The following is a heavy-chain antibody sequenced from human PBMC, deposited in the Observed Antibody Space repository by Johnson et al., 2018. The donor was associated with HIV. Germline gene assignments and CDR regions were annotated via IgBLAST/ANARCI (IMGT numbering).Heavy chain of an antibody. Sequence: QVQLVESGGGVVQPGRSLRLSCTSAFSFSGYAMHWVRQAPGKGLEWVAVVSYDASNKYYADSVKGRFTISRDNSKNTLYLQMNSLRVEDTAVYDCAKGEQLVISRKGQDAFDIWGQGTMVTVSS. CDR2: VSYDASNK. D-gene: IGHD6-6*01. V-gene: IGHV3-30*04. CDR3: AKGEQLVISRKGQDAFDI. J-gene: IGHJ3*02. CDR1: AFSFSGYA.